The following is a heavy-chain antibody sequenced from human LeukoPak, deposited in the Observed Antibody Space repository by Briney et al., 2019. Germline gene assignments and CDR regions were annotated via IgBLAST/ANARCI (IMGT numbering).Heavy chain of an antibody. CDR1: GGSISSSSYY. J-gene: IGHJ4*02. Sequence: SETLSLTCAVSGGSISSSSYYWGWIRQPPGKGLEWIGSIYYSGSTYYNPSLKSRVTISVDTSKDQFSLKLSSVTAADTAVYYCARSDGDYGLDFDYWGQGTLVTVSS. CDR2: IYYSGST. V-gene: IGHV4-39*01. D-gene: IGHD4-17*01. CDR3: ARSDGDYGLDFDY.